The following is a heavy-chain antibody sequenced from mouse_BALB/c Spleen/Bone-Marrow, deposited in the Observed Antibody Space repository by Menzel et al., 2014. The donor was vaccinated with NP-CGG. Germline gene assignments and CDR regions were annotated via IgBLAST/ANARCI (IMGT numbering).Heavy chain of an antibody. CDR3: ASYVYGYYFDY. J-gene: IGHJ2*01. Sequence: EVQLQQSGAALVKPGASVKLSCTASGFNIKDTYMHWVKQRPEQGLEWIGRIDPANVNTKYDPKFQGKATITADTSSNTAYLQLSSLTSEDTAVYYCASYVYGYYFDYWGQGTTLTVSS. CDR1: GFNIKDTY. CDR2: IDPANVNT. V-gene: IGHV14-3*02. D-gene: IGHD1-1*01.